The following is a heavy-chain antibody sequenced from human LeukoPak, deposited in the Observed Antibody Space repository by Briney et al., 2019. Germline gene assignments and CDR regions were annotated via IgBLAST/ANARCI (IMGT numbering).Heavy chain of an antibody. CDR2: ISSSSSYI. Sequence: GGSLRLSCAASGFTFSGFAMSWVRRTPGKGLEWVSPISSSSSYIYYADSVKGRFTISRDNAKNSLYLQMNSLRAEDTAVYYCARDHSWSQWVDYWGQGTLVTVSS. CDR3: ARDHSWSQWVDY. J-gene: IGHJ4*02. V-gene: IGHV3-21*01. CDR1: GFTFSGFA. D-gene: IGHD1-1*01.